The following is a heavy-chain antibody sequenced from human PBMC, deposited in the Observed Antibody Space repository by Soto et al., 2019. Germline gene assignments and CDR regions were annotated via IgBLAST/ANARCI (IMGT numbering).Heavy chain of an antibody. CDR3: ARHRSPSGYYLNWFDP. V-gene: IGHV4-39*01. D-gene: IGHD3-22*01. J-gene: IGHJ5*02. CDR2: IYYSGST. CDR1: GGSISSSSYY. Sequence: QLQLQESGPGLVKPSETLSLTCTVSGGSISSSSYYWGWIRQPPGKGLEWIGSIYYSGSTYYNPSLKSRVTISVDTSKNQFSLKLSSVTAADTAVYYCARHRSPSGYYLNWFDPWGQGTLVTVSS.